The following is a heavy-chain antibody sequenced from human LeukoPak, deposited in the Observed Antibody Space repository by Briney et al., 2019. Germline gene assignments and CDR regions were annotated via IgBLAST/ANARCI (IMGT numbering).Heavy chain of an antibody. J-gene: IGHJ4*02. CDR3: AFWCGNLYF. D-gene: IGHD3-3*01. CDR1: GFTLSNSC. V-gene: IGHV3-7*01. CDR2: TNEGGSDK. Sequence: PGGSLRLSCEASGFTLSNSCTSWLRQAPGKGLEWVAHTNEGGSDKYYVDSVKDRFSISKDNVKNSLYLQMNSLRAEDTGVYHCAFWCGNLYFWGRGALVTVSS.